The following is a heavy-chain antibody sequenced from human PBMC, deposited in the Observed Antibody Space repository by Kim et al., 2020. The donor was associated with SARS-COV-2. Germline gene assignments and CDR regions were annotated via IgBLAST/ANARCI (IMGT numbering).Heavy chain of an antibody. D-gene: IGHD3-3*01. CDR1: GYTFTSYG. V-gene: IGHV7-4-1*02. J-gene: IGHJ6*02. Sequence: ASVKVSCKASGYTFTSYGMNWVRQAPGQGLEWMGWINTNTGNPTYAQGFTGRFVFSLDTSVSTAYLQISSLKAEDTAVYYCARDPGSATIFGVVIISPTRDVMDVWGQGTTVTVSS. CDR3: ARDPGSATIFGVVIISPTRDVMDV. CDR2: INTNTGNP.